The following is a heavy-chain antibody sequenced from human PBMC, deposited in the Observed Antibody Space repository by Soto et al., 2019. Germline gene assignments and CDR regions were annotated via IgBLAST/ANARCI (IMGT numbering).Heavy chain of an antibody. Sequence: PSETLSLTCTVSGGSIETFYWSWIRQPPRKELEWIGYISNTGSTSYNPSLESRITVSVDTAKNQFALKLSSVTAADTALYYCARLNAATTYYYYGMDVWGQGTTVTVSS. J-gene: IGHJ6*02. D-gene: IGHD1-7*01. CDR1: GGSIETFY. CDR3: ARLNAATTYYYYGMDV. V-gene: IGHV4-59*08. CDR2: ISNTGST.